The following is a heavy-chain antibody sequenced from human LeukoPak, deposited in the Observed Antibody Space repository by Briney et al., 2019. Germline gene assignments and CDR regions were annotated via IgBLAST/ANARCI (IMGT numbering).Heavy chain of an antibody. CDR1: GFTVSSNY. D-gene: IGHD2-2*01. J-gene: IGHJ6*02. CDR2: IYSGGST. CDR3: ATLPGYCSSTSCPPGHYYYGMDV. V-gene: IGHV3-53*04. Sequence: GGFLRLSCAAPGFTVSSNYMSWVRQAPGKGLEWVSVIYSGGSTYYADSVKGRFTISRHNSKNTLYLQMNSLRAEDTAVYYCATLPGYCSSTSCPPGHYYYGMDVWGQGTTVTVSS.